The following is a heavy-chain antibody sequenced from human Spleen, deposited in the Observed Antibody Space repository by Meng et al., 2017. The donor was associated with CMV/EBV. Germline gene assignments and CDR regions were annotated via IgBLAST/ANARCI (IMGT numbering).Heavy chain of an antibody. V-gene: IGHV4-59*01. D-gene: IGHD7-27*01. CDR3: ARGPLNWVGFDS. Sequence: SETLSLTCTVSVESFDHYFWSWIRQPPGKGLEWIGYVYYSGSAMYNPSLKSRATISVQTARNQFSLKLTSVTAADTAVYFCARGPLNWVGFDSRGPGALVTVSS. CDR2: VYYSGSA. J-gene: IGHJ4*02. CDR1: VESFDHYF.